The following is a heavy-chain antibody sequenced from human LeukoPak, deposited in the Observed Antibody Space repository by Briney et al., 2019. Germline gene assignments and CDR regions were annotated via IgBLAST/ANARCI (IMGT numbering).Heavy chain of an antibody. D-gene: IGHD3-10*01. CDR2: TNHSGST. CDR1: GGSFSGYY. V-gene: IGHV4-34*01. CDR3: ARAGGPMVRGVTWFDP. J-gene: IGHJ5*02. Sequence: SETLSLTCAVYGGSFSGYYWSWIRQPPGKGLEWIGETNHSGSTNYNPSLKSRVTISVDTSKNQFSLKLSSVTAADTAVYYCARAGGPMVRGVTWFDPWGQGTLVTVSS.